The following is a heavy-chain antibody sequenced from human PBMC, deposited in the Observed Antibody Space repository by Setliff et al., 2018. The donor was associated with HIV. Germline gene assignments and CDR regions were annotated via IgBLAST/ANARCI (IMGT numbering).Heavy chain of an antibody. Sequence: SETLSLTCTVSGGSISTGGYYWSWIRQHPGKGLEWIGYIFSSGSTTYNPSLKSRVTISIDTSKNQFSLKVSSVTAADTAVYYCARGWEWGAPLDYWGQGTLVTVSS. J-gene: IGHJ4*02. CDR3: ARGWEWGAPLDY. D-gene: IGHD1-26*01. V-gene: IGHV4-61*08. CDR1: GGSISTGGYY. CDR2: IFSSGST.